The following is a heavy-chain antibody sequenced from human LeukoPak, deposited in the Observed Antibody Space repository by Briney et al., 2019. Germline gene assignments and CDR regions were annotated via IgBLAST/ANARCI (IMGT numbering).Heavy chain of an antibody. V-gene: IGHV4-59*08. J-gene: IGHJ6*03. Sequence: PSETLSLTCTVSGGSISSYYWSWIRQPPGKGLEWIGYIYYSGSTNYNPSLKSRVTISVDTSKNQFSLKLSSVTAADTAMYYCARRYYYYYYMDVWGKGTTVTVSS. CDR1: GGSISSYY. CDR2: IYYSGST. CDR3: ARRYYYYYYMDV.